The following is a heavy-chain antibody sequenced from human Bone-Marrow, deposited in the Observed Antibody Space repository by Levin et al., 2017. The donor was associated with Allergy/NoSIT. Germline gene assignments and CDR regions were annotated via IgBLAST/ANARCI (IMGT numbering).Heavy chain of an antibody. D-gene: IGHD3-22*01. Sequence: PGGSLRLSCAASGFTFSSYWMSWVRQAPGKGLEWVANIKQDGSEKYYVDSVKGRFTISRDNAKNSLYLQMNSLRAEDTAVYYCARSDITMIVVVITQGLGGFDYWGQGTLVTVSS. V-gene: IGHV3-7*01. CDR2: IKQDGSEK. CDR1: GFTFSSYW. CDR3: ARSDITMIVVVITQGLGGFDY. J-gene: IGHJ4*02.